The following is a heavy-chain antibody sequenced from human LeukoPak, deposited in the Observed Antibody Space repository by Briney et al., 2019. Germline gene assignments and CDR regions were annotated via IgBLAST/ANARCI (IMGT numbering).Heavy chain of an antibody. CDR3: VRHGLRFGELSFDY. CDR1: GGSISSYY. D-gene: IGHD3-10*01. J-gene: IGHJ4*02. Sequence: SETLSLTCTVSGGSISSYYWSWLRQPPGKGLEWIGYIHYSGSTNYNPSLKSRVTISVDTSRNQISLKLSSVTAADTAVYYCVRHGLRFGELSFDYWGQGTLVTVSS. CDR2: IHYSGST. V-gene: IGHV4-59*08.